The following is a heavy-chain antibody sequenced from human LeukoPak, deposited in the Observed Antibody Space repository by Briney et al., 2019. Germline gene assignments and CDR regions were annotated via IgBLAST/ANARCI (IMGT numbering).Heavy chain of an antibody. CDR2: ISGSDGRT. Sequence: GGSLRLSCAASGFTFSSFAMTWVRQAPGKGLEWVSAISGSDGRTYYADSVKSRFIISRDNSKDTASLQMNSLRAEDTAIYYCAKGRGSLDYWGQGTLVTVSS. J-gene: IGHJ4*02. V-gene: IGHV3-23*01. D-gene: IGHD1-26*01. CDR1: GFTFSSFA. CDR3: AKGRGSLDY.